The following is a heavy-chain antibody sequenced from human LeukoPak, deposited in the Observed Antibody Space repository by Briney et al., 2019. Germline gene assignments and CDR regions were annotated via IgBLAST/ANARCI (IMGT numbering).Heavy chain of an antibody. CDR2: ISGGTT. CDR1: GFTFGDYL. D-gene: IGHD6-19*01. V-gene: IGHV3-49*03. Sequence: GGSLRLSCTASGFTFGDYLMSWFRQAPGKGLEWIGFISGGTTEYAASVKGRFTISRDDSTSIAYLQTNSLTTEDTAVYYCSRGSGWLSVYWGQGTLVTASS. J-gene: IGHJ4*02. CDR3: SRGSGWLSVY.